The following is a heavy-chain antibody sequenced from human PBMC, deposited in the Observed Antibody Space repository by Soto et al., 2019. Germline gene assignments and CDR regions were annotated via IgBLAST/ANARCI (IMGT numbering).Heavy chain of an antibody. J-gene: IGHJ1*01. D-gene: IGHD6-19*01. CDR3: ARASEISNDIAVAGSPRQYFQH. CDR1: GGTFSSYA. Sequence: QVQLVQSGAEVKKPGSSVKVSCKASGGTFSSYAISWVRQAPGQGLEWMGGIIPIFGTANYAQKFQGRVTITADESTSTAYMELSSLRSEDTAVYYCARASEISNDIAVAGSPRQYFQHWGQGTLVTVSS. CDR2: IIPIFGTA. V-gene: IGHV1-69*12.